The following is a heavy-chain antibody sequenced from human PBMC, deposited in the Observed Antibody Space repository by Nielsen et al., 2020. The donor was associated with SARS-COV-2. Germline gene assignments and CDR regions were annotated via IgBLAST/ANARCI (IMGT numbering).Heavy chain of an antibody. D-gene: IGHD3-10*01. CDR1: GFTFSSYG. J-gene: IGHJ4*02. V-gene: IGHV3-33*01. CDR2: IWYDGSNK. Sequence: GESLKISCAASGFTFSSYGMHWVRQAPGKGLEWVAVIWYDGSNKYYADSVKGRFTISRDNAKNSLYLQMNSLRAEDTAVYYCARVVYYGSGSLDYWGQGTLVTVSS. CDR3: ARVVYYGSGSLDY.